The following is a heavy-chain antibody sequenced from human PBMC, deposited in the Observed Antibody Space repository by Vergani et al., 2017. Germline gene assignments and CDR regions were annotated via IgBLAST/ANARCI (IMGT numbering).Heavy chain of an antibody. CDR3: VKDNDYDAGGPFDL. J-gene: IGHJ2*01. V-gene: IGHV3-9*01. D-gene: IGHD3-16*01. CDR1: GFTFQAFA. CDR2: FDMNYGVK. Sequence: VEAGGGLVQPGGSLRLPCTASGFTFQAFAFHWVRQVSGRGLEWVSGFDMNYGVKKGNSFEGRLSISRENAKKALFLQMNNLRNEDTALYFCVKDNDYDAGGPFDLWGRGTLVTVSS.